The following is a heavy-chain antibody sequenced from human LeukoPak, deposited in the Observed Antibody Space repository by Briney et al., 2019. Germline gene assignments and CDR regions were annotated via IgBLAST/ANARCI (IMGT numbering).Heavy chain of an antibody. J-gene: IGHJ1*01. CDR1: GFTFSSHA. D-gene: IGHD5-18*01. Sequence: GGSLRLSCGASGFTFSSHAMGWVRQAPGKGLEWVSFIRGSGASTYYADSVKGRFTISRDNSKNTLYLQMNSLRAEDTAVYYCAKVGYTYGYRTPPEYFQHWGQGTLVTVSS. CDR3: AKVGYTYGYRTPPEYFQH. V-gene: IGHV3-23*01. CDR2: IRGSGAST.